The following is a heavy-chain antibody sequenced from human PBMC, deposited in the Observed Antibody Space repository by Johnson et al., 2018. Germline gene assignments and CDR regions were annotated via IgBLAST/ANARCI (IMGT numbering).Heavy chain of an antibody. CDR2: IKPDGSVR. D-gene: IGHD1-26*01. CDR1: GFTFSSYW. J-gene: IGHJ3*01. V-gene: IGHV3-7*01. Sequence: EVQLVESGGGVVQPRGSLRLSCVASGFTFSSYWMSWVRQAPGKGLEWVANIKPDGSVRYVLDSVKGRFSISADNARNSLYLERNSLRAEDTALSYCPRGGWDRAFDVSGQGTTVTVSS. CDR3: PRGGWDRAFDV.